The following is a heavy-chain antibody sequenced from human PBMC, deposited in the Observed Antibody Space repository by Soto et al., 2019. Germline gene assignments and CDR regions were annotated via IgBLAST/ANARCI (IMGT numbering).Heavy chain of an antibody. D-gene: IGHD2-2*02. Sequence: PSETLSLTCAVSGYSISLGYYWGWIRQPPGKGLEWIGGIYHSGNTYYNPSLKSRVSISLDTSKNHFSLELTSVTASDTAMYYCARQGYCSNTACYTVDYWGQGTLVTVSS. J-gene: IGHJ4*02. CDR2: IYHSGNT. CDR1: GYSISLGYY. CDR3: ARQGYCSNTACYTVDY. V-gene: IGHV4-38-2*01.